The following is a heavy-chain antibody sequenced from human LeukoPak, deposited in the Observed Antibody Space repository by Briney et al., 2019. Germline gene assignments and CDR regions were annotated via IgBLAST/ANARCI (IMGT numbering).Heavy chain of an antibody. J-gene: IGHJ6*03. CDR3: AKQSLTSPFYYDYYMDV. V-gene: IGHV5-51*01. Sequence: GESLKISCKGSGYSFTSYWIGWVRQMPGKGLEWMGIIYPGDSYTRYSPSFQGQVTISVDKSISTAYLQWSSLKASDTAKYYCAKQSLTSPFYYDYYMDVWGKGTTVTVSS. CDR1: GYSFTSYW. D-gene: IGHD2-2*01. CDR2: IYPGDSYT.